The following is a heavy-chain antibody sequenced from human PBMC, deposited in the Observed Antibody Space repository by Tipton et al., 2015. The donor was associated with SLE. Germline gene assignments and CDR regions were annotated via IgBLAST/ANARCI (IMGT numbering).Heavy chain of an antibody. V-gene: IGHV3-30*04. CDR2: IAYDGSNK. D-gene: IGHD2-2*01. CDR1: GFTFRSYA. CDR3: ARDDAPWYFDY. Sequence: SLRLSCAASGFTFRSYAMHWVRQAPGKGLEWVASIAYDGSNKYYADSVKGRFTISRDDSKNTLYLQMNSLRAEDAAVYYCARDDAPWYFDYWGQGTLVTVSS. J-gene: IGHJ4*02.